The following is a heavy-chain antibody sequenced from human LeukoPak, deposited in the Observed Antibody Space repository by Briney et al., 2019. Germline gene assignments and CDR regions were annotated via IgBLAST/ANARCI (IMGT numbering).Heavy chain of an antibody. J-gene: IGHJ4*02. CDR1: GYTFTTYD. CDR2: MSPNSGNT. CDR3: ARIPPGGTSPPDY. D-gene: IGHD2-8*01. Sequence: VASVKVSCKASGYTFTTYDINWVRQATGQGLEWMGWMSPNSGNTGYAQKFQGRVTITRNTSISTAYMELSSLRSEDTAVYYCARIPPGGTSPPDYWGQGTLVTVSS. V-gene: IGHV1-8*03.